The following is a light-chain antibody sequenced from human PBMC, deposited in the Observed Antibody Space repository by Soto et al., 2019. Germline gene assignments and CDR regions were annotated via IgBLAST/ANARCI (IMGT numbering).Light chain of an antibody. J-gene: IGLJ1*01. CDR1: SSDVGGYNY. CDR2: DVS. CDR3: CSYAGSPYV. V-gene: IGLV2-11*01. Sequence: QSVLTQPRSVSVSPGQSVTISCTGTSSDVGGYNYVSWFQQHPGKAPKLMIYDVSKRPSGVPDRFSGSKSGNTASLTISGLQAEDEADYYCCSYAGSPYVFGTGTKLTVL.